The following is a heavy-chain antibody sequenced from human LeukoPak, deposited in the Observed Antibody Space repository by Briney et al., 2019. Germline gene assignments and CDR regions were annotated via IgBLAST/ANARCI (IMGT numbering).Heavy chain of an antibody. Sequence: GGSLRLSCAASGFTFSNYWMHWVRQAPGKGLVWVSRINSDGSTTGYADSVKGRFTISRDNAKNTLYLQMNSLRAEDTAVYYCARGPMVRTNLFDYWGQGTLVTVSS. CDR1: GFTFSNYW. J-gene: IGHJ4*02. V-gene: IGHV3-74*01. D-gene: IGHD3-10*01. CDR3: ARGPMVRTNLFDY. CDR2: INSDGSTT.